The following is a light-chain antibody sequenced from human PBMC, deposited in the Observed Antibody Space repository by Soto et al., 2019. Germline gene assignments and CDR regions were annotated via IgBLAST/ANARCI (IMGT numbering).Light chain of an antibody. CDR3: QQYSSSAWT. CDR2: KAS. V-gene: IGKV1-5*03. CDR1: QSISSW. Sequence: IQMTQSPSTLSASVGDRVTITCRASQSISSWLAWYQQKPGKAPKLLLNKASSLESGVPSRFSGSGSGTEFTLTISRLEPEDSAVYYCQQYSSSAWTFGQGTKVDIK. J-gene: IGKJ1*01.